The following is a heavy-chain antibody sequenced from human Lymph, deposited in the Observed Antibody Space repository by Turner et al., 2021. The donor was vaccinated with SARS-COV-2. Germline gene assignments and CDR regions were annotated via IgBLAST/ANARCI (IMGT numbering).Heavy chain of an antibody. CDR2: IIPNGGTA. V-gene: IGHV1-69*01. CDR3: TRGDTIAAHYDY. Sequence: QVQLVQSGAGVKKPGSSVKVSCKASGGTFSTYNISWVRQAPGQGLEWMGGIIPNGGTAGYAQKFQGRVTITADESTSTAYMELSSLRSEDTAVYYCTRGDTIAAHYDYWGQGTLVTVSS. CDR1: GGTFSTYN. J-gene: IGHJ4*02. D-gene: IGHD6-6*01.